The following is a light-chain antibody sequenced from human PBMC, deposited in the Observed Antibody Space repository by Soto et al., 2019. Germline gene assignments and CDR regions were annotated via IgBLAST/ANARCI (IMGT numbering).Light chain of an antibody. CDR1: SSNIGAGYD. J-gene: IGLJ1*01. CDR2: GNS. CDR3: QSYDSSLSAPV. V-gene: IGLV1-40*01. Sequence: QSVLTQPPSVSGAPGQRVTISCTGSSSNIGAGYDVHWYQQLPGTAPKLLIYGNSNRPSGVPDRFSGSKSGTSASLAVTGLQAEDEADYCCQSYDSSLSAPVFGTGTKVIVL.